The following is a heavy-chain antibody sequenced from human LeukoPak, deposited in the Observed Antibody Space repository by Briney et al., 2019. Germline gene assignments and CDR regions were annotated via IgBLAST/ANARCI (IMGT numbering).Heavy chain of an antibody. CDR2: IKQDGSEK. CDR3: ARVFSDFWSGYYYYFDY. CDR1: GFTFSSYW. D-gene: IGHD3-3*01. J-gene: IGHJ4*02. Sequence: PGGSLRLSCAASGFTFSSYWMTWVRQAPGKGLECVATIKQDGSEKYYVDSVKGRFTISRDNAKNSLYLQMNSLRAEDTAVYYCARVFSDFWSGYYYYFDYWGQGTLVTVSS. V-gene: IGHV3-7*01.